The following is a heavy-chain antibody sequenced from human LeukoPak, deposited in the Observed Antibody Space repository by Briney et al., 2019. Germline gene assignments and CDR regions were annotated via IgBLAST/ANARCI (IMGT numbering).Heavy chain of an antibody. CDR3: ARQGIVPAAILHDAFDI. CDR1: GGSFSGYY. D-gene: IGHD2-2*02. J-gene: IGHJ3*02. CDR2: INHSGST. Sequence: SETLSLTCAVYGGSFSGYYWSWIRQPPGKGLEWIGEINHSGSTNYNPSLKSRVTISVDTSKNQFSLKLSSVTAADTAVYYCARQGIVPAAILHDAFDIWGQGTMVTVSS. V-gene: IGHV4-34*01.